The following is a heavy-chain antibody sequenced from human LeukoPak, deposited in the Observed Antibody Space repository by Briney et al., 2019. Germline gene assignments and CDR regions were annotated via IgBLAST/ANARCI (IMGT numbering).Heavy chain of an antibody. CDR1: GYSFVNYW. V-gene: IGHV5-51*01. J-gene: IGHJ4*02. CDR3: ARRYCSGSSCYLFDY. CDR2: IHPRDSDT. D-gene: IGHD2-15*01. Sequence: GESLKISCKGSGYSFVNYWIGWVRQMPGKGLEWMGIIHPRDSDTRYSPSVQGQVTISADKSISTAYLQWSSLKASDTAMYYCARRYCSGSSCYLFDYWGQGTLVTVSS.